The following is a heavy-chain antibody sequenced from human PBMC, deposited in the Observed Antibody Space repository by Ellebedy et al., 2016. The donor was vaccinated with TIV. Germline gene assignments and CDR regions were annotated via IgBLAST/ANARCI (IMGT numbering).Heavy chain of an antibody. Sequence: GESLKISCKGFGYSFPTYWISWVRQMPGQGLEWMGKIDPTDSYTNYSPSFQGHVTISVDRSIGTAYLQWGSLKASDTAMYYCARHRLRYFDWFESWGQGTLVTVSS. CDR2: IDPTDSYT. J-gene: IGHJ5*01. CDR1: GYSFPTYW. V-gene: IGHV5-10-1*01. D-gene: IGHD3-9*01. CDR3: ARHRLRYFDWFES.